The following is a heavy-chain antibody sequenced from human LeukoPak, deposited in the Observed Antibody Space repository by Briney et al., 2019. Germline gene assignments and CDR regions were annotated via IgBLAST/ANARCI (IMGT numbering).Heavy chain of an antibody. Sequence: ASVTVSYNASGYTFTSYGISWVRQAPGQGLEWMGWISAYNGNTNYAQKLQGRVTMTTDTSTSTAYMELRSLRSDDTAVYYCARDPYYDFWSGYSRTLDYWGQGTLVTVSS. D-gene: IGHD3-3*01. CDR1: GYTFTSYG. CDR2: ISAYNGNT. V-gene: IGHV1-18*01. J-gene: IGHJ4*02. CDR3: ARDPYYDFWSGYSRTLDY.